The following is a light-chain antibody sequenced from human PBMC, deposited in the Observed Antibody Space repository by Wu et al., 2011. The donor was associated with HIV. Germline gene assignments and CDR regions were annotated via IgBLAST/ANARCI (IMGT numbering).Light chain of an antibody. CDR1: QSVSSY. CDR2: DAS. Sequence: EIVLTQSPATLSLSPGERATLSCRASQSVSSYLAWYQQKPGQAPRLLIYDASSRATGIPDRFSGSGSGTDFTLTINSLEPEDFAVYYCQQSNNWPLTFGQGTRLE. J-gene: IGKJ5*01. CDR3: QQSNNWPLT. V-gene: IGKV3-11*01.